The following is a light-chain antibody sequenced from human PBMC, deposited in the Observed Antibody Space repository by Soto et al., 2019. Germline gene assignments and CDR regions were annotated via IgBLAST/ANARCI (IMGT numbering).Light chain of an antibody. CDR2: EVN. J-gene: IGLJ1*01. CDR3: TSHAGTINFPYI. CDR1: SSDVGAYNH. Sequence: QSALTQPASVSGSPGQSITISCTGTSSDVGAYNHVSWYQQHPGKAPQLIIYEVNKRPSGVPDRFSGSKSGNTASLTVSGLQAEDEADYYCTSHAGTINFPYIFGTGTKVTVL. V-gene: IGLV2-8*01.